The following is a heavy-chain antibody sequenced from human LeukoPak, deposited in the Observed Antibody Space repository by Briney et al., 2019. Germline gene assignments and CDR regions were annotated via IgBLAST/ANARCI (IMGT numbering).Heavy chain of an antibody. Sequence: PSETLSLTCTVSGGSISSGGYYWSWIRQHPGKGLEWIGYIYYSGSTYYNPSLKSRITISVDTSKNQFSLKLSSVTAADTAVYYCASADSSGYYRYHFDYWGQGTLVTVSS. J-gene: IGHJ4*02. D-gene: IGHD3-22*01. CDR3: ASADSSGYYRYHFDY. V-gene: IGHV4-31*03. CDR2: IYYSGST. CDR1: GGSISSGGYY.